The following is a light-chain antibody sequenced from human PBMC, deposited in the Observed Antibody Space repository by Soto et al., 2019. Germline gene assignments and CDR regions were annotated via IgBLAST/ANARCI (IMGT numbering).Light chain of an antibody. J-gene: IGLJ2*01. V-gene: IGLV2-14*03. Sequence: QSALTQPASVSGSPGQSITISCTGTSSDIGAYDYVSWFQQYSGKAPTLIIYEVRFRPSGVSSRFSGSKSGNTASLTISGLQTEDEGDYYCGSYASATLIFGGGTKVTVL. CDR3: GSYASATLI. CDR1: SSDIGAYDY. CDR2: EVR.